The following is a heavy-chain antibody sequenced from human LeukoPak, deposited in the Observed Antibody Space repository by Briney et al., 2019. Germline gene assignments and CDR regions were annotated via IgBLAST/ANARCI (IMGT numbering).Heavy chain of an antibody. CDR1: GFTFDDYG. V-gene: IGHV3-20*04. D-gene: IGHD1-26*01. Sequence: GGSLRLSCAGSGFTFDDYGMNWVRQAPGKGLEWVSGMSWNGGTTGYADSEKGRFTISRDNAKNSLYLHMNSLRAEDTALYSCARDRSYGAFDYWGQGTLVTVSS. J-gene: IGHJ4*02. CDR2: MSWNGGTT. CDR3: ARDRSYGAFDY.